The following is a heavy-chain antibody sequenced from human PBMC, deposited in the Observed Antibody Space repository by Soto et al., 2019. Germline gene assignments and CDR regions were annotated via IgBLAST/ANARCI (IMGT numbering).Heavy chain of an antibody. CDR1: GFTLSPYW. V-gene: IGHV3-7*01. Sequence: GGSLRLSCAASGFTLSPYWMSWVRQFPGTGLEWVANINQDGSEKYYVDSVKGRFIISRDNPKNSLYLQMNSLRAEDTAVYYCARASTWSGTTWAWYGWGQASLVTVSS. CDR3: ARASTWSGTTWAWYG. D-gene: IGHD3-3*01. CDR2: INQDGSEK. J-gene: IGHJ4*02.